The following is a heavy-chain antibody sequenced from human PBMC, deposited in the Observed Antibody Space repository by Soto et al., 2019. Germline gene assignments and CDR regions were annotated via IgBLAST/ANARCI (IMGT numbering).Heavy chain of an antibody. D-gene: IGHD2-15*01. CDR3: AKDIVVVSAASPLYYFFGMDV. CDR2: ISYDGSNK. J-gene: IGHJ6*02. V-gene: IGHV3-30*18. Sequence: QVQLVESGGGVVQPGRSLRLSCAASGFTFRTYGIQWVRQAPGKGLEWVAAISYDGSNKYYADSVKGRFTISRDNSKNTLYLHMNSLRADDTAVYYCAKDIVVVSAASPLYYFFGMDVWGQGTTVTVSS. CDR1: GFTFRTYG.